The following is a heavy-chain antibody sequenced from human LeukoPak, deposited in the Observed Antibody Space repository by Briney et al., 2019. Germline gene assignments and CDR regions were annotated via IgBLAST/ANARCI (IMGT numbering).Heavy chain of an antibody. V-gene: IGHV3-74*01. J-gene: IGHJ5*02. D-gene: IGHD3-16*01. CDR1: GFTFSSYW. CDR3: ARGFSLSRPFRFDP. Sequence: GGSLRLSCAASGFTFSSYWMHWVRQAPGKGLVWVSRINSDGSSTSYADSVKGRFTISRDNAKNTLYLQMNSLRAEDTAVYYCARGFSLSRPFRFDPWGQGTLVTVSS. CDR2: INSDGSST.